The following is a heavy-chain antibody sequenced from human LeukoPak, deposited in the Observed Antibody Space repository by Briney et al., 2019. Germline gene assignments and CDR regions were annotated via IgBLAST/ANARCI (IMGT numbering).Heavy chain of an antibody. Sequence: PSETLSLTCTVSNDSITRYYWTWIRQPPGKGLEYIGYVFYSGSTNYNPSLKSRITISVDTSKSHFSLRLTSVTAADTAIYYCARGGVLGQSAFDIWGHGTLVTASS. CDR1: NDSITRYY. J-gene: IGHJ3*02. CDR2: VFYSGST. D-gene: IGHD3-10*01. V-gene: IGHV4-59*01. CDR3: ARGGVLGQSAFDI.